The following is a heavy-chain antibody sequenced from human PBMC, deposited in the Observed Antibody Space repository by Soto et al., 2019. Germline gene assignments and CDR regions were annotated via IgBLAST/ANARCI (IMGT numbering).Heavy chain of an antibody. D-gene: IGHD3-16*01. CDR2: IFHSGIT. CDR3: AREAILGWFDP. CDR1: GGSIINNKW. J-gene: IGHJ5*02. V-gene: IGHV4-4*02. Sequence: PSETLSLTCAVSGGSIINNKWWTWVRQSPTKGLEWIAEIFHSGITNFNPSLKSRVTISVDTSKNQFSLRLTSVTAADTAVYYCAREAILGWFDPWGQGTPVTVSS.